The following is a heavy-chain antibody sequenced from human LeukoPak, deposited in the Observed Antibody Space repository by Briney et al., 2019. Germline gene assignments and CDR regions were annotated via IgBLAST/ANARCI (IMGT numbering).Heavy chain of an antibody. J-gene: IGHJ4*02. CDR2: INPNSGGT. D-gene: IGHD5-12*01. CDR1: GYTFTGYY. V-gene: IGHV1-2*02. CDR3: ARSIVATTRFDY. Sequence: ASVEVSCKASGYTFTGYYMHWVRQAPGQGLEWMGWINPNSGGTNYAQKFQGRVTMTRDTSISTAYMELSRLRSDDTAVYYCARSIVATTRFDYWGQGTLVTVSS.